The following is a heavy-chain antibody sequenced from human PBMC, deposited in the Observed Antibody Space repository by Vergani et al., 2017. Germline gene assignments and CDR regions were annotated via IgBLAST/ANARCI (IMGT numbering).Heavy chain of an antibody. V-gene: IGHV3-23*01. J-gene: IGHJ3*02. CDR3: AKDHNYDFWSGHIMGAAFDI. CDR2: ISGSGGST. Sequence: EVQLLESGGGLVQPGGSLRLSCAASGFTFSSYAMSWVRQAPGKGLEWVSAISGSGGSTYYADSVKGRFTISRDNSKNTLYLQMNSLRAEDTAVYYCAKDHNYDFWSGHIMGAAFDIWGQGTMVTVSS. CDR1: GFTFSSYA. D-gene: IGHD3-3*01.